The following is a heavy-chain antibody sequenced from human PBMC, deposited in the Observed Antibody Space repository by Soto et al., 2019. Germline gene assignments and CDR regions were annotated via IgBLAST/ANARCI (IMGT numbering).Heavy chain of an antibody. Sequence: PGGSLRLSCAASGFTFSSYSMNWVRQAPGKGPEWVSYISSSSSTIYYADSVKGRFTISRDNAKNSLYLQMNSLRDEDTAVYYCASLRFLEWLPPPDYFDYWGQGTLVTVSS. J-gene: IGHJ4*02. D-gene: IGHD3-3*01. CDR3: ASLRFLEWLPPPDYFDY. CDR1: GFTFSSYS. V-gene: IGHV3-48*02. CDR2: ISSSSSTI.